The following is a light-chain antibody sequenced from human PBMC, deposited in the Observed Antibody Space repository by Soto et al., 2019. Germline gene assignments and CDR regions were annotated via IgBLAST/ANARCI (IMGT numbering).Light chain of an antibody. Sequence: EIVLTQSPGTLSLSPGERATLSCRSSQSVSSSYLAWYQQKPGQAPRLLIYDASSRATGIPDRLSGSGSGTDFTLTISRLEPEDFAVYYCQQYGSSPTFGQGTKVEIK. J-gene: IGKJ1*01. CDR1: QSVSSSY. V-gene: IGKV3-20*01. CDR3: QQYGSSPT. CDR2: DAS.